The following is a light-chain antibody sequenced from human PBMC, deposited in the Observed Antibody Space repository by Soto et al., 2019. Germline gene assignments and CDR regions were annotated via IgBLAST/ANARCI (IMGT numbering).Light chain of an antibody. V-gene: IGLV2-14*02. CDR3: SSYTTSNTRQIV. Sequence: QSALTQPASVSGSPGQSITISCTGTSSDVGSYNLVSWYQHHPGKALKLIIYDVSNRPSGVSNLFSGSKSGNTASLTISGLQPEDEADYYCSSYTTSNTRQIVFGTGTKVTVL. CDR2: DVS. J-gene: IGLJ1*01. CDR1: SSDVGSYNL.